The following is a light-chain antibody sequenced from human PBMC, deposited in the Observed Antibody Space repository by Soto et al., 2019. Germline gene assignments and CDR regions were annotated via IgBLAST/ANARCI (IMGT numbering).Light chain of an antibody. CDR2: DVS. Sequence: QSALTQPASVSGSPGQSITISCTGTSSDVVGYNYVSWYQQHPGKAPKLMIYDVSNRPSGVSNRFSGSKSGNTASLTISGLQAEDDADYYCSSYTSSSTLYVFGTGTKLSVL. V-gene: IGLV2-14*01. CDR3: SSYTSSSTLYV. CDR1: SSDVVGYNY. J-gene: IGLJ1*01.